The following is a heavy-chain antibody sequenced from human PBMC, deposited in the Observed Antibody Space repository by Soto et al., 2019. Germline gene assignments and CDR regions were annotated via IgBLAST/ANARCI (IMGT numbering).Heavy chain of an antibody. D-gene: IGHD6-19*01. Sequence: ASVKVSCKASGYTFTTYDISWVRQATGQGLEWMGWMDPKSGHTDYAAKFQGRVTMTRNTSISTAYMELSSLRSDDTAVYYCARGRGWRDRWGQVTRGTVSS. V-gene: IGHV1-8*01. CDR2: MDPKSGHT. CDR1: GYTFTTYD. CDR3: ARGRGWRDR. J-gene: IGHJ5*02.